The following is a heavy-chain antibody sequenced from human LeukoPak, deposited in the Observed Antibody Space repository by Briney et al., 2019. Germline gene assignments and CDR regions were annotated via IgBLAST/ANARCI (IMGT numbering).Heavy chain of an antibody. CDR2: ISFDGSNK. CDR1: GFTFSSYG. V-gene: IGHV3-30*18. J-gene: IGHJ3*02. D-gene: IGHD3-10*02. Sequence: GGPLTLSCAASGFTFSSYGMHWVRQAPGKGLEWVAVISFDGSNKHYADSVKARFTVSRDNSKNTLYLQMNSLRAEDTAVYYCAKASRYLGAGSYYRDAFDIWGQGTMVTVSS. CDR3: AKASRYLGAGSYYRDAFDI.